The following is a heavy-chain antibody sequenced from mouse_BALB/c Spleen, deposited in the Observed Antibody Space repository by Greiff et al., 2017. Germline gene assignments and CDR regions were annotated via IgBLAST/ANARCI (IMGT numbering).Heavy chain of an antibody. J-gene: IGHJ4*01. CDR3: ARDKVLYYYAMDY. Sequence: VQLVESGPGLVAPSQSLSITCTVSGFSLTSYGVHWVRQPPGKGLEWLGVIWAGGSTNYNSALMSRLSISKDNSKSQVFLKMNSLQTDDTAMYYCARDKVLYYYAMDYWGQGTSVTVSS. CDR2: IWAGGST. CDR1: GFSLTSYG. D-gene: IGHD2-3*01. V-gene: IGHV2-9*02.